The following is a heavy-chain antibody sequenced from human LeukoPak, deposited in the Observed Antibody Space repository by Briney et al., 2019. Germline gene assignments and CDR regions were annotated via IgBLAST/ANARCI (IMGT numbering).Heavy chain of an antibody. V-gene: IGHV1-3*01. CDR1: GYTFTSYA. D-gene: IGHD2-15*01. CDR3: ARDPVGYCSGGSCYSDA. J-gene: IGHJ6*02. CDR2: INAGNGNT. Sequence: ASVKVSCKASGYTFTSYAMHWVRQAPEQRLEWMGWINAGNGNTKYSQKFQGRVTITRDTSASTAYMELSSLRSEDTAVYYCARDPVGYCSGGSCYSDAWGQGTTVTVSS.